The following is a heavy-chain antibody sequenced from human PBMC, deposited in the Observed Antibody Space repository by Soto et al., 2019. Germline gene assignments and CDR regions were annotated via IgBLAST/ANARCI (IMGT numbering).Heavy chain of an antibody. CDR3: TTDLKEPDQTYYYESSGYYYYYYGRDV. J-gene: IGHJ6*02. D-gene: IGHD3-22*01. V-gene: IGHV3-15*07. Sequence: EVQLVESGGGWVKPGGSLRLSCAASGFTFSNAWMNWVRQAPGKGLEWVGRIKSKPDGGTKDYAAPGKGRFTISRADTNNTLYLQMNSLKTEDTAVYYCTTDLKEPDQTYYYESSGYYYYYYGRDVWGQGTTVTVSS. CDR2: IKSKPDGGTK. CDR1: GFTFSNAW.